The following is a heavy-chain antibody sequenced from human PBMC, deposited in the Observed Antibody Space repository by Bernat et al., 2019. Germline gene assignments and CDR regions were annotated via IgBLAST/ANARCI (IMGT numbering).Heavy chain of an antibody. Sequence: EVQLLESGGGLVQPGGSLRLSCAASGFTFSSYAMSWVRQAPGKGLEWVSYISSSSSTIYYADSVKGRFTISRDNAKNSLYLQMNSLRAEDTAVYYCARFSGWYEFDYWGQGTLVTVSS. J-gene: IGHJ4*02. V-gene: IGHV3-48*01. D-gene: IGHD6-19*01. CDR3: ARFSGWYEFDY. CDR1: GFTFSSYA. CDR2: ISSSSSTI.